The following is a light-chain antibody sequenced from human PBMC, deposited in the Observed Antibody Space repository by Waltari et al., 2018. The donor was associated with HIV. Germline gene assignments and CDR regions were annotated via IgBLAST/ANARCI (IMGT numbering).Light chain of an antibody. CDR3: LLSYSGASWV. CDR1: TGAVTSGTY. V-gene: IGLV7-46*01. Sequence: QAVVTPEPSLPVSQGGTATLTCGSSTGAVTSGTYPHWCQQKHGHDPTTLIFDTSNKHSCTPARFAGSLFGGKAALTLAGAQPEDEAEYYCLLSYSGASWVFGGGTKVTVL. CDR2: DTS. J-gene: IGLJ3*02.